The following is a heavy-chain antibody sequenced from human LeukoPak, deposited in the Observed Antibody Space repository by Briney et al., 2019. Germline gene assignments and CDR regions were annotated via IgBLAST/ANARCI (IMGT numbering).Heavy chain of an antibody. J-gene: IGHJ4*02. Sequence: SETLSLTCTVSGGSISSSYYWGWIRQPPGKGLEWIGSIFYSGVTYYNPSLKSRVTISVDTSKNQFSLKLSSVTAADTAVYYCASYVLRYFDWSFIDYWGQGTLVTVSS. CDR1: GGSISSSYY. CDR3: ASYVLRYFDWSFIDY. D-gene: IGHD3-9*01. CDR2: IFYSGVT. V-gene: IGHV4-39*01.